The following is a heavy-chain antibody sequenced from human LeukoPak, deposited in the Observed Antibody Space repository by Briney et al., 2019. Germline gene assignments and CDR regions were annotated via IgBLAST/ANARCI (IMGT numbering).Heavy chain of an antibody. CDR1: GGTFSSYA. J-gene: IGHJ3*02. V-gene: IGHV1-69*05. CDR2: IIPIFGTA. CDR3: ARYWGSGVFDI. D-gene: IGHD7-27*01. Sequence: PRASVKVSCTASGGTFSSYAISWVRQAPGQGLEWMGGIIPIFGTANYAQKFQGRVTITTDESTSTAYMELSSLRSEDTAVYYCARYWGSGVFDIWGQGTMVTVSS.